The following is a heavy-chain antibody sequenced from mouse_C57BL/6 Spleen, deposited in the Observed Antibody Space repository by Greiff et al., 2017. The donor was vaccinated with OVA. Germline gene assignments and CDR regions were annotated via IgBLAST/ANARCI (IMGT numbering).Heavy chain of an antibody. Sequence: VQLQQSGPVLVKPGASVKMSCKASGYTFTDYYMNWVKQSHGKSLEWIGVINPYNGGTSYNQKFKGKATLTVDKSSSTAYMDLNSLTSEDSAVYYCARSRASDAMDYWGQGTSVTVSS. V-gene: IGHV1-19*01. CDR3: ARSRASDAMDY. CDR2: INPYNGGT. J-gene: IGHJ4*01. CDR1: GYTFTDYY. D-gene: IGHD3-3*01.